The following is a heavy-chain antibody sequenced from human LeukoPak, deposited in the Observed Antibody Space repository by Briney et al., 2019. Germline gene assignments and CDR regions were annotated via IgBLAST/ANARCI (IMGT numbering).Heavy chain of an antibody. Sequence: SETLSLTCTVSGGSISSYYWSWIRQPPGKGLEWIGYIYYSGSTNYNPSLKSRVTMSVDTSKNQFSLKLSSVTAADTAVYYCARDYDILDYWGQGTLVTVSS. CDR1: GGSISSYY. CDR2: IYYSGST. J-gene: IGHJ4*02. V-gene: IGHV4-59*12. CDR3: ARDYDILDY. D-gene: IGHD3-9*01.